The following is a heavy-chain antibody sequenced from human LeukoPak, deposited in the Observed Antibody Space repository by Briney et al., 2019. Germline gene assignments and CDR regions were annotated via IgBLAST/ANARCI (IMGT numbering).Heavy chain of an antibody. V-gene: IGHV3-30*02. J-gene: IGHJ4*02. CDR3: ARGDCSGDCYHPLYY. D-gene: IGHD2-21*02. CDR2: IRHDGSIK. CDR1: GFTFSSYA. Sequence: PGGSLRLSCAASGFTFSSYAMHWVRQAPGQGLDWVAFIRHDGSIKYYADSVKGRFTISRYNSKNTLYLQMNSLRTEDTAVYYCARGDCSGDCYHPLYYWGQGSLVTVSS.